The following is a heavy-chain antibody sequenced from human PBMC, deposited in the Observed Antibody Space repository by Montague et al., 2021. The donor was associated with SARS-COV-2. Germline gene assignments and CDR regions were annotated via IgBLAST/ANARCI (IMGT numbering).Heavy chain of an antibody. V-gene: IGHV4-39*01. CDR3: ERHGIFSNWFDP. J-gene: IGHJ5*02. CDR1: GDSVSSESEA. CDR2: PSYSGNN. Sequence: SETLSLTCAVSGDSVSSESEAWIGRPHVRGPVPLGTRTPSYSGNNNPNPSLNNRVSISRDTSRNSLSLKLTSVTTAATAVYYCERHGIFSNWFDPWGQGTLVTVSS. D-gene: IGHD3-9*01.